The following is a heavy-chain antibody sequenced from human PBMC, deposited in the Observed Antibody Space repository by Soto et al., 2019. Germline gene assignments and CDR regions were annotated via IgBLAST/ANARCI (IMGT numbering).Heavy chain of an antibody. CDR2: INTNNGNT. CDR1: GYTFTSYY. V-gene: IGHV1-18*04. Sequence: ASVKVSCKASGYTFTSYYMHWVRQAPGQGLEWMGRINTNNGNTSYAQKLQGRVTMTTDTSTSTAYMELRSLRSDDTAVYYCARDRRIAAAGPKPEKGVSVDYWGQGTLVTSPQ. CDR3: ARDRRIAAAGPKPEKGVSVDY. J-gene: IGHJ4*02. D-gene: IGHD6-13*01.